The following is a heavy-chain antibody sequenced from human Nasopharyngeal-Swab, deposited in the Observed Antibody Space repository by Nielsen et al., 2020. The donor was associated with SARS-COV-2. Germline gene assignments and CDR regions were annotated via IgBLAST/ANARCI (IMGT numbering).Heavy chain of an antibody. J-gene: IGHJ4*02. CDR1: GFTFSSYW. D-gene: IGHD3-10*02. Sequence: GESLKISCAASGFTFSSYWMYWVRQAPGKELEWVANINQDGREKHYVDSVKGRFTISRDNAKNSVYLQLNSLRTEDTAIYYGSRMLEDWGQGTLVTVSS. CDR2: INQDGREK. CDR3: SRMLED. V-gene: IGHV3-7*01.